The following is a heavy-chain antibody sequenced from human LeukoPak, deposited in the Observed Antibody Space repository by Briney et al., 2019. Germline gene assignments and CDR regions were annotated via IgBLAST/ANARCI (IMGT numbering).Heavy chain of an antibody. CDR3: AIRSTESYGGNSGAAFDI. D-gene: IGHD4-23*01. CDR1: GYTFTSYG. V-gene: IGHV1-18*01. CDR2: ISAYNGNT. Sequence: ASVRVSCKASGYTFTSYGISWVRQAPGHGLEWMGWISAYNGNTNYAQKLQGRVTMTTDTSTSTAYMELRSLRSDDTAVYYCAIRSTESYGGNSGAAFDIWGQGTMVTVSS. J-gene: IGHJ3*02.